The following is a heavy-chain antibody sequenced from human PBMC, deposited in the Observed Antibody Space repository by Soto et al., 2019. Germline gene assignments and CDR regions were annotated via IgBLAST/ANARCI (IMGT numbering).Heavy chain of an antibody. Sequence: AGGSLRLSCTASGFNFRTSWMSWVRQAPGKRLEWVANIKQDGSEKYYVDSLKGRFTISRDNAKNSLYLQMNSLRAEDTAVYYCARDLYQLPTMSYFYYGMDVWGQGTTVTVSS. CDR2: IKQDGSEK. CDR1: GFNFRTSW. CDR3: ARDLYQLPTMSYFYYGMDV. V-gene: IGHV3-7*03. J-gene: IGHJ6*02. D-gene: IGHD2-2*01.